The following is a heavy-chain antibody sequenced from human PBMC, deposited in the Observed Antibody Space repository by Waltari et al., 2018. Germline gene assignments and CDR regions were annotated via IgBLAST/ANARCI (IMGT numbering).Heavy chain of an antibody. D-gene: IGHD3-22*01. Sequence: VQLVQSGAEVTKPGESLTLSCATSGHSFSTPSIAWVRQVPGKGLEWVGLIYPADSDSTISPSFQGRVSVSVDKSTNTAFLQWRSLKASDTAMYYCASGYYSRPIDFWGQGTQVTVSS. V-gene: IGHV5-51*01. J-gene: IGHJ4*02. CDR3: ASGYYSRPIDF. CDR1: GHSFSTPS. CDR2: IYPADSDS.